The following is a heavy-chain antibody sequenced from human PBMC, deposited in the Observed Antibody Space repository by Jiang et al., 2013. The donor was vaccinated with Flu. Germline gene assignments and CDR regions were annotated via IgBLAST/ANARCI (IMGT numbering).Heavy chain of an antibody. V-gene: IGHV1-2*02. J-gene: IGHJ6*02. Sequence: NPNSGGTNYAQKFQGRVTMTRDTSISTAYMELSRLRSDDTAVYYCARRREVGATYYYYYGMDVWGQGTTVTVSS. CDR3: ARRREVGATYYYYYGMDV. D-gene: IGHD1-26*01. CDR2: NPNSGGT.